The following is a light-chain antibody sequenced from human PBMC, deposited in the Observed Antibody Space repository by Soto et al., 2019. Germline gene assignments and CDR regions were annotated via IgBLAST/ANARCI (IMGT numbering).Light chain of an antibody. CDR3: SSYTSSSTLV. V-gene: IGLV2-14*01. Sequence: QSVLTQPASVSGSPGQSITVSCTGTSSDVCGYNYVSWYQQHPGKAPKLMIYGVTNRPSGVINRFSGSKSGNTASLTISGLQAEDEADYYCSSYTSSSTLVFGTGTKVTVL. CDR2: GVT. CDR1: SSDVCGYNY. J-gene: IGLJ1*01.